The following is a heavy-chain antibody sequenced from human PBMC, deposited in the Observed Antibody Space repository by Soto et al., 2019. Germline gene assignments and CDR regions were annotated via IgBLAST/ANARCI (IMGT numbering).Heavy chain of an antibody. CDR1: GYTFTSYA. D-gene: IGHD3-3*01. CDR3: ARALHYDFWRGGPIFDY. Sequence: ASVKVSCKASGYTFTSYAMHWVRQAPGQRLEWMGWINAGNGNTKYSQKFQGRVTITRDTSASTAYMELSSLRSEDTAVYYCARALHYDFWRGGPIFDYWGQGTLVTVSS. CDR2: INAGNGNT. J-gene: IGHJ4*02. V-gene: IGHV1-3*01.